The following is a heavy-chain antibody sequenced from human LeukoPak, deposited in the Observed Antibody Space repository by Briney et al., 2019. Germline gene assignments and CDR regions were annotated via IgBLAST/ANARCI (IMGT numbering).Heavy chain of an antibody. CDR3: ATDYYYDSRFDP. J-gene: IGHJ5*02. V-gene: IGHV1-2*06. D-gene: IGHD3-22*01. CDR1: GYTFTSYY. CDR2: INPNSGGT. Sequence: ASVKVSCKASGYTFTSYYMHWVRQAPGQGLEWMGRINPNSGGTNYAQKFQGRVTMTRDTSISTAYMELSRLRSDDTAVYYCATDYYYDSRFDPWGQGTLVTVSS.